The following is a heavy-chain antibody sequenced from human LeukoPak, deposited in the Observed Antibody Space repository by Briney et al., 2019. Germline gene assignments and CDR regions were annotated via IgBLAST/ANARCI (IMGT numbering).Heavy chain of an antibody. CDR2: INPQNGNT. V-gene: IGHV1-18*01. J-gene: IGHJ4*02. Sequence: ASVKVSCKASGYIFTNYGLSWVRQAPGQGLEWMGSINPQNGNTIYAQNLQDRVTMTTDTSTGIAYMELGSLRFDDTAVYYCAREIGFDYWGQGTLVTVSS. CDR3: AREIGFDY. CDR1: GYIFTNYG.